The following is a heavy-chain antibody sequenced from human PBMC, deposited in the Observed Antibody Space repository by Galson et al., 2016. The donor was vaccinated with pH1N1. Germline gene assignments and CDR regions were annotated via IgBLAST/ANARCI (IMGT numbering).Heavy chain of an antibody. J-gene: IGHJ4*02. Sequence: SVKVSCKASGGFSTNHAISWVRQAPGQGLEWMGGIIPIFGTTKFSQKFQGRITVTADESTRTAYLELSSLRSEDTAMYFCARGYSKSSQFDYWGQGTLVTVSS. CDR2: IIPIFGTT. CDR3: ARGYSKSSQFDY. D-gene: IGHD5-12*01. V-gene: IGHV1-69*13. CDR1: GGFSTNHA.